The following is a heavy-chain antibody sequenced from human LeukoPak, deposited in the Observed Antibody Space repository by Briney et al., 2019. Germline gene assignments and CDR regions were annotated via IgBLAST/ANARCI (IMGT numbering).Heavy chain of an antibody. CDR1: GFTFSSYS. V-gene: IGHV3-21*01. CDR2: ISSTSSYI. CDR3: ARVVSDIAAGNYYYNYMDV. J-gene: IGHJ6*03. Sequence: GGSLRLSCAASGFTFSSYSMNWVRQAPGKGLEWVSYISSTSSYISYADSVKGRFIISRDNAKNALYLQMNSLRAEDTAVYYCARVVSDIAAGNYYYNYMDVWGKGTTVTVSS. D-gene: IGHD6-13*01.